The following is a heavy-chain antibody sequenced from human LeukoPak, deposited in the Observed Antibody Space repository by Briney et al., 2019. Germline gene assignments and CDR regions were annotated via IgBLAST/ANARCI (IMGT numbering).Heavy chain of an antibody. J-gene: IGHJ4*02. V-gene: IGHV4-59*12. CDR2: IYYSGRT. Sequence: SETLSLTCTVSVGSISNYYWSWIREPPGKGVEWIGYIYYSGRTNYNPSLKSRVTISVDTSTNQFSLKLSSVAAADTAVYYCARRRFWFGESYRYFYYSGEGNLVTVSS. D-gene: IGHD3-10*01. CDR1: VGSISNYY. CDR3: ARRRFWFGESYRYFYY.